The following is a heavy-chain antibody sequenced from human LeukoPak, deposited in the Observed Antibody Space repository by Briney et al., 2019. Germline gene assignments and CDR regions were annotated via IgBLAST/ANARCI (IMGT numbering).Heavy chain of an antibody. CDR3: VKIAAD. Sequence: GGSLRLSCSPSGFSFRSYSMDWVRQAPGKGLEYVSGISSNGGSTYYADSVKGRFTISRDNSKNMMYLQMSSLRPEDTAVYYCVKIAADWGQGTLVTVSS. CDR2: ISSNGGST. D-gene: IGHD6-13*01. V-gene: IGHV3-64D*06. CDR1: GFSFRSYS. J-gene: IGHJ4*02.